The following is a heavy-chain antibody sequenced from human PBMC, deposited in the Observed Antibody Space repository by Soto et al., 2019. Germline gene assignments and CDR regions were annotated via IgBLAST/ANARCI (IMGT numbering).Heavy chain of an antibody. CDR1: GDSVSSNSAA. CDR2: TYYRSKWYN. Sequence: PSETLSLTCAISGDSVSSNSAAWNWIRQSPSRGLEWLGRTYYRSKWYNDYAVSVKSRITINPDTSKNQFSLQLNSVTPEDTAVYYCARDLNYAKTPLQYFNWFDPWGQGTLVTVS. D-gene: IGHD1-7*01. V-gene: IGHV6-1*01. J-gene: IGHJ5*02. CDR3: ARDLNYAKTPLQYFNWFDP.